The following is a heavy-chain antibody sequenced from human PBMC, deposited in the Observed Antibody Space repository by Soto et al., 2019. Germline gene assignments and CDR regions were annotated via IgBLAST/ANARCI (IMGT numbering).Heavy chain of an antibody. D-gene: IGHD7-27*01. CDR2: IYKSATT. CDR1: GDSISNLDYF. J-gene: IGHJ5*01. Sequence: KASETLSLTCSVSGDSISNLDYFWAWIRQPPGQALEYIGYIYKSATTYYNPSSESRVAISVDTSKSQFSLNVTSVTAADTAVYFCARGRYCLTGRCFPNWFDSWGQGALVTVS. CDR3: ARGRYCLTGRCFPNWFDS. V-gene: IGHV4-30-4*01.